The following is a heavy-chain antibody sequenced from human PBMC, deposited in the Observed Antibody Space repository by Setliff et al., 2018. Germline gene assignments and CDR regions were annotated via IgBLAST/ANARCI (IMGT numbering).Heavy chain of an antibody. J-gene: IGHJ6*03. V-gene: IGHV4-4*02. CDR3: VRTDYSDGRYSMDV. Sequence: SETLSLTCAVSGDSISSGNWWSWVRQPPEKGLEWVGEINHSGNTNYNPSLKSRVTISVDKSTNQFSLKLNSVTAADTAVYYCVRTDYSDGRYSMDVWGKGTTVTVSS. CDR1: GDSISSGNW. CDR2: INHSGNT. D-gene: IGHD6-19*01.